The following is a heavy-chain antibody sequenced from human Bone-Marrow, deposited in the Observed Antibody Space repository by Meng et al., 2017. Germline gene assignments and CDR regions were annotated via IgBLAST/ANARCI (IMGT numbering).Heavy chain of an antibody. Sequence: SETLSLTCTVSGGSISSSNYYWGWIRQPPGKGLEWIGSIYYSGSTYYNPSLKSRVTISVDTSKNQFSLKLSSVTAADTAVYYCARANELLWFGELFSRWSADYYYGMDVWGQGTTVTVSS. CDR3: ARANELLWFGELFSRWSADYYYGMDV. V-gene: IGHV4-39*07. CDR1: GGSISSSNYY. D-gene: IGHD3-10*01. J-gene: IGHJ6*02. CDR2: IYYSGST.